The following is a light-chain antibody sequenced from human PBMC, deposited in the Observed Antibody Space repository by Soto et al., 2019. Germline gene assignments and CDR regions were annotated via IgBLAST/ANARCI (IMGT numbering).Light chain of an antibody. V-gene: IGKV3-11*01. CDR3: QQRSNWPPVT. CDR1: QSVSSY. Sequence: EIVLTQSPATLSLSPGERATLSCRASQSVSSYLAWYQQKPGQAPRLLIYDASNRATGIPARFSGSGSGTDFTLTISSLEPDDFALYYCQQRSNWPPVTFGGGTKVEIK. CDR2: DAS. J-gene: IGKJ4*01.